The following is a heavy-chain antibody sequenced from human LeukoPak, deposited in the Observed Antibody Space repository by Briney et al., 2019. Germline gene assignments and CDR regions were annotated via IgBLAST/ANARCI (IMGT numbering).Heavy chain of an antibody. D-gene: IGHD3-22*01. J-gene: IGHJ3*02. Sequence: GGSLRLSCAASGFTFSSYSMNWVRQAPGKGLEWVSSISSSSSYIYYADSVKGRFTISRDNAKNPLYLQMNSLRAEDTAVYYCARDPYYYDSSDIIWGQGTMVTVSS. CDR1: GFTFSSYS. CDR3: ARDPYYYDSSDII. V-gene: IGHV3-21*01. CDR2: ISSSSSYI.